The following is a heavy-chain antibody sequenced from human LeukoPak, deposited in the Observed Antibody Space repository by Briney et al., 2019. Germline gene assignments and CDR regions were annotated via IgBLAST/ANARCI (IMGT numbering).Heavy chain of an antibody. CDR3: ARDSGYIGSYTVDY. CDR2: ISGYNGNT. J-gene: IGHJ4*02. Sequence: GASVKVSCKASGYTFSTYGISWVRQAPGQGLEWMGWISGYNGNTEYAQKFQGRVSMTTDTSTSTAYMGLRSLTSDDTAVYYCARDSGYIGSYTVDYWGQGTLVTVSS. D-gene: IGHD1-26*01. V-gene: IGHV1-18*01. CDR1: GYTFSTYG.